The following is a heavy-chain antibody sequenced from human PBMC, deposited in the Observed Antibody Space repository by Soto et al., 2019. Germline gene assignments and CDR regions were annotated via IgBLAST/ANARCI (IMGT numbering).Heavy chain of an antibody. CDR3: AKGASHAPFEK. CDR2: ISGSGDKT. CDR1: GFAFNDFA. Sequence: EVHLLESGGDLVLPGGSLRLSCEASGFAFNDFAMSWVGQAPGKGPEWLSTISGSGDKTFHSDSVKGRFDISRDNSNNKMFLQMNSLRAEDTAIYYCAKGASHAPFEKWGRGTLVTVSS. V-gene: IGHV3-23*01. J-gene: IGHJ4*02.